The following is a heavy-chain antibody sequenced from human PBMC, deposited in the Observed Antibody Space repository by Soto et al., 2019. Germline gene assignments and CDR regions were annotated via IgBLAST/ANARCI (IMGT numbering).Heavy chain of an antibody. Sequence: GGSLRLSCAASGFTFSSYAMSWVRQAPGKGLEWVSAISGSGGSTYYADSVKGRFTISRDNSKNTLYLQMNSLRAEDTAVYYCAKGRGDITMIVVVINGLDAFDIWGQGTMVTVSS. CDR2: ISGSGGST. J-gene: IGHJ3*02. CDR1: GFTFSSYA. D-gene: IGHD3-22*01. V-gene: IGHV3-23*01. CDR3: AKGRGDITMIVVVINGLDAFDI.